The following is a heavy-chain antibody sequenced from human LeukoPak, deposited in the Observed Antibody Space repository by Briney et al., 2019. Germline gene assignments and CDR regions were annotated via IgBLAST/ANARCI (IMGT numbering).Heavy chain of an antibody. Sequence: GGSLRLSCAASGFTFSSYSMNWVRQPPGKGRGWVSSISSSSSYIYYADSVKGRFTISRDHAKNSLYLQMNSLRAEDTAVYYCARGNDYDFDYWGQGTLVTVSS. CDR1: GFTFSSYS. CDR3: ARGNDYDFDY. D-gene: IGHD4-17*01. J-gene: IGHJ4*02. V-gene: IGHV3-21*01. CDR2: ISSSSSYI.